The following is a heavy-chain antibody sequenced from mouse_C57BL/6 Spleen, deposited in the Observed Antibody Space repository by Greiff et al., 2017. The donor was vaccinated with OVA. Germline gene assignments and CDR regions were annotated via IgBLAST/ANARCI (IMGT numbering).Heavy chain of an antibody. CDR1: GFTFSSYA. CDR2: ISDGGSYT. Sequence: DVKLVESGGGLVKPGGSLKLSCAASGFTFSSYAMSWVRQTPEKRLEWVATISDGGSYTYYPDNVKGRFTISRDNAKNNLYLQMSHLKSEDTAMYYCARDGASTIYFDYWGQGTTLTVSS. CDR3: ARDGASTIYFDY. D-gene: IGHD2-1*01. J-gene: IGHJ2*01. V-gene: IGHV5-4*01.